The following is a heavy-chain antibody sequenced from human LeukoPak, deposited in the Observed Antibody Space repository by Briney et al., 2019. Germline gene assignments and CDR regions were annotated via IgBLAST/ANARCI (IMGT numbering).Heavy chain of an antibody. CDR1: APSMGNFY. Sequence: SQCLSPTWTVSAPSMGNFYSGWVRHPPGDGRGWIGYIYYSGSTSHDPSFKSRVTISIDTSKNQFSLKLSSGTAADTAVYYCARSVGWSYELDPWGQGTLVTVSS. V-gene: IGHV4-59*01. J-gene: IGHJ5*02. CDR2: IYYSGST. D-gene: IGHD6-19*01. CDR3: ARSVGWSYELDP.